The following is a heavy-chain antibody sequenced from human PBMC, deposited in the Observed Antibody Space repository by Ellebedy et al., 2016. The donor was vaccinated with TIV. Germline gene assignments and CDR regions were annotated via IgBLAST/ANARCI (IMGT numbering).Heavy chain of an antibody. CDR2: ISSSSSTI. CDR1: GFTFSDYY. D-gene: IGHD1-26*01. J-gene: IGHJ4*02. Sequence: GESLKISCAASGFTFSDYYMSWIRQAPGKGLEWVSYISSSSSTISYADSVKGRFTISRDNAKNSLYLQMNSLRAEDTAVYYCARFYGSYCDYWGQGTLVTVSS. CDR3: ARFYGSYCDY. V-gene: IGHV3-11*04.